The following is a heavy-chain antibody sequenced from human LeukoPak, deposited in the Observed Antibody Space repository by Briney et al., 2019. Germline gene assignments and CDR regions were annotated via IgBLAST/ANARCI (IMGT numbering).Heavy chain of an antibody. CDR1: GFTFSDYY. J-gene: IGHJ6*03. CDR2: ISSSSSTI. CDR3: ASLTSDMVRHYYYYMDV. Sequence: AGGSLRLSCAASGFTFSDYYMSWIRQAPGKGLEWVSYISSSSSTIYYADSVKGRFTISRDNAKNSLYLQMNSLRAEDTAVYYCASLTSDMVRHYYYYMDVWGKGTTVTVSS. D-gene: IGHD3-10*01. V-gene: IGHV3-11*04.